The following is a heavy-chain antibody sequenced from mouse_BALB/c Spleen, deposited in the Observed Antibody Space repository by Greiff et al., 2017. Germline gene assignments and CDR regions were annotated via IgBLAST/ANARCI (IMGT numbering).Heavy chain of an antibody. Sequence: EVQLQQSGPELVKPGASVKIPCKASGYTFTDYNMDWVKQSHGKSLEWIGDINPNNGGTIYNQKFKGKATLTVDKSSSTAYMELRSLTSEDTAVYYCATTVVAYYAMDYWGQGTSVTVSS. CDR3: ATTVVAYYAMDY. V-gene: IGHV1-18*01. J-gene: IGHJ4*01. CDR1: GYTFTDYN. CDR2: INPNNGGT. D-gene: IGHD1-1*01.